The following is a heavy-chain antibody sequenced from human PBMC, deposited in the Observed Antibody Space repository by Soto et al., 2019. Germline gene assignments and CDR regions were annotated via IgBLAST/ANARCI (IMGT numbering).Heavy chain of an antibody. Sequence: ASVKVSCKASGYTFTSYGISWVRQAPGQGLEWMGWISAYNGNTNYAQKLQGRVTMTTDTSTGKAYMELRSLRSDDTAVYYCARDLVPYCSGGSCYLSFDAFDIWGQGTMVTVSS. CDR2: ISAYNGNT. V-gene: IGHV1-18*01. D-gene: IGHD2-15*01. CDR3: ARDLVPYCSGGSCYLSFDAFDI. CDR1: GYTFTSYG. J-gene: IGHJ3*02.